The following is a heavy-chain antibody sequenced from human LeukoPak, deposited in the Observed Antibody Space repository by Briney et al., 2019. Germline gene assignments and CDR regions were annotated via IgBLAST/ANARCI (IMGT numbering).Heavy chain of an antibody. V-gene: IGHV3-7*01. CDR1: GFTFSSYW. CDR3: ARESGYYTPDYFDY. CDR2: IKQDGSEK. Sequence: AGGSLRLSCAAPGFTFSSYWMSWVRQAPGKGLEWVANIKQDGSEKYYVDSVKGRFTISRDNAKNSLYLQMNSLRAEDTAVYYCARESGYYTPDYFDYWGQGTLVTVSS. D-gene: IGHD3-3*01. J-gene: IGHJ4*02.